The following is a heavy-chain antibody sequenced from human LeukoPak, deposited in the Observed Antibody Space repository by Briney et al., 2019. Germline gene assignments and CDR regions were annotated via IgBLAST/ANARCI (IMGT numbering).Heavy chain of an antibody. D-gene: IGHD3-10*01. CDR2: ISYDVSNK. CDR3: AKEYLIWFGDFDAFDI. J-gene: IGHJ3*02. CDR1: GFTFSSYA. V-gene: IGHV3-30*04. Sequence: PGRSLRLSCAASGFTFSSYAMHWVRQAPGKGLEWVAVISYDVSNKYYADSVKGRFTISRDNSKNTLYQQMNSLRAEDTAVYYCAKEYLIWFGDFDAFDIWGQGTMVTVSS.